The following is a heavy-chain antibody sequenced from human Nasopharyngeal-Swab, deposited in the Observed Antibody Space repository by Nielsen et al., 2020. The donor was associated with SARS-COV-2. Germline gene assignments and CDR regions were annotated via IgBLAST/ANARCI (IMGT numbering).Heavy chain of an antibody. CDR1: GYTFTSYG. CDR2: NSAYNGNK. V-gene: IGHV1-18*04. Sequence: SVTVSCQASGYTFTSYGISGVRPAPGQGLEWMGWNSAYNGNKNYAQKLQGRVTMTTDTSTSTAYMELRSLRSDDTAVYYCARDAEWLRFLAGGYMDVWGKGTTVTVSS. CDR3: ARDAEWLRFLAGGYMDV. J-gene: IGHJ6*03. D-gene: IGHD5-12*01.